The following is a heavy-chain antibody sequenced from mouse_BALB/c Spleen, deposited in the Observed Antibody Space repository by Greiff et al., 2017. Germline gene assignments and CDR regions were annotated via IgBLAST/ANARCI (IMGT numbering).Heavy chain of an antibody. CDR3: ARGDYDESMDY. J-gene: IGHJ4*01. Sequence: EVQLVESGPELVKPGASVKISCKASGYTFTDYNMHWVKQSHGKSLEWIGYIYPYNGGTGYNQKFKSKATLTVDNSSSTAYMELRSLTSEDSAVYYCARGDYDESMDYWGQGTSVTVSS. D-gene: IGHD2-4*01. V-gene: IGHV1S29*02. CDR2: IYPYNGGT. CDR1: GYTFTDYN.